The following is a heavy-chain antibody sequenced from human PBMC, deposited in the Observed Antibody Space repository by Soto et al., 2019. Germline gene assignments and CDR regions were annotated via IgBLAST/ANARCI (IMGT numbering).Heavy chain of an antibody. V-gene: IGHV1-18*01. CDR2: ISAYNANT. CDR3: ARGVTWFGELLRT. J-gene: IGHJ4*02. D-gene: IGHD3-10*01. Sequence: GASVKVSCKASGYTFMSSGISWVRQAPGQGLEWMGWISAYNANTHYAQKLQGRVTMTIDTSTSTAYMELRSLRSDDTAVYYCARGVTWFGELLRTWGQGTLVTVSS. CDR1: GYTFMSSG.